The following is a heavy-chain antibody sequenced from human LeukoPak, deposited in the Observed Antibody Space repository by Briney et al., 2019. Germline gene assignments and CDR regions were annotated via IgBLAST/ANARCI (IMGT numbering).Heavy chain of an antibody. CDR1: RITFSTYG. CDR3: ARDAWFDP. Sequence: GGSLRLSCAASRITFSTYGMHWVRQAPGKGLEWVAFVRYDGNNKYYADSVKGRFTISRDNSKNTLYLQMNSLRDEDTAIYYCARDAWFDPWGQGTVVTVSS. V-gene: IGHV3-30*02. J-gene: IGHJ5*02. CDR2: VRYDGNNK.